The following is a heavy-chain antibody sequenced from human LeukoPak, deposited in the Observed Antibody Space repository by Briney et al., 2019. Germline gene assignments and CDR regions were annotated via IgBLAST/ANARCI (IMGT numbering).Heavy chain of an antibody. D-gene: IGHD6-6*01. Sequence: ASVKVSCKASGYTFTAYYIHWVRQAPGQGLEWTGWIHPNSGATNYAQKLQGRVTMTRDTSISTAFMELSRLRSDDTAVYYCARDLDASSSLDYWGQGTLVTVSS. CDR3: ARDLDASSSLDY. CDR2: IHPNSGAT. V-gene: IGHV1-2*02. J-gene: IGHJ4*02. CDR1: GYTFTAYY.